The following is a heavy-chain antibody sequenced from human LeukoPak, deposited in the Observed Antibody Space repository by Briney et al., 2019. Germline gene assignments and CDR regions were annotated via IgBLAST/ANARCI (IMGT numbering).Heavy chain of an antibody. V-gene: IGHV4-61*02. CDR2: IYTSGST. CDR1: GGSISSGSDY. Sequence: SQTLSLTCTVSGGSISSGSDYWSWIRQPAGKGLEWIGRIYTSGSTNYNPSLKSRVTISVDTSKNQFSLKLSSVTAADTAVYYCAREPGGNYFDYWGQGTLVTVSS. CDR3: AREPGGNYFDY. J-gene: IGHJ4*02.